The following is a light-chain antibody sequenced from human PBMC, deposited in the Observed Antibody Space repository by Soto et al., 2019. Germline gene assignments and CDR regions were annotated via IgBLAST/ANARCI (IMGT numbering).Light chain of an antibody. Sequence: QSALTQSASVSGSPGQSITISCTGTNSDVGNYDFVSWYQQHPGKAPKLMIYEVSNRPSGVSNRFSGSKSGNTASLTISGLQAEDEADYYCSSYTSSSTWVFGGGTKLTVL. CDR3: SSYTSSSTWV. J-gene: IGLJ3*02. CDR2: EVS. CDR1: NSDVGNYDF. V-gene: IGLV2-14*01.